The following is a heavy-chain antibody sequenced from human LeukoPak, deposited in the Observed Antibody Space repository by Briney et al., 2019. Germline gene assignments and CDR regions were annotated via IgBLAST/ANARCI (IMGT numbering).Heavy chain of an antibody. D-gene: IGHD4-17*01. CDR2: ISSSSSYI. V-gene: IGHV3-21*01. CDR1: GFTFSSYN. J-gene: IGHJ4*02. CDR3: ASSDYGGFDY. Sequence: PGGSLGLSCAASGFTFSSYNMNWVRQAPGKGLEWVSSISSSSSYIFYADSVKGRFTISRDNAKNSLYLQMNSLRAEDTAVYHCASSDYGGFDYWGQGTLVTVSS.